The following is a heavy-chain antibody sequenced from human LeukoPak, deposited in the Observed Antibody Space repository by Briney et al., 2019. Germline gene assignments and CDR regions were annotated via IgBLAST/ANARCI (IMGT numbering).Heavy chain of an antibody. D-gene: IGHD3-3*01. V-gene: IGHV4-30-2*01. CDR2: IYHSGST. Sequence: SETLSLTCAVSGGSISSGGYYWSWIRQPPGKGLEWIGYIYHSGSTYYKPSLKSRVTISVDRSKNQFSLKLSSVTAADTAVYYCATSNYDFWSGFDYWGQGTLVTVSS. J-gene: IGHJ4*02. CDR3: ATSNYDFWSGFDY. CDR1: GGSISSGGYY.